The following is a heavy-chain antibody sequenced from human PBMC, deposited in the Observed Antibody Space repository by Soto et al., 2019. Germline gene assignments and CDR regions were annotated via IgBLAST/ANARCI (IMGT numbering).Heavy chain of an antibody. Sequence: QVQLQESGPGLVKPSETLSLTCTVSGGSISSYYWSWIRQPPGKGLEWIGYIYYSGSTNYNPSLKSRDTISVDTSKNQFSLKLSSVTAADTAVYYCARRYGGNLAYWGQGTLVTVSS. CDR3: ARRYGGNLAY. D-gene: IGHD1-26*01. CDR1: GGSISSYY. J-gene: IGHJ4*02. V-gene: IGHV4-59*08. CDR2: IYYSGST.